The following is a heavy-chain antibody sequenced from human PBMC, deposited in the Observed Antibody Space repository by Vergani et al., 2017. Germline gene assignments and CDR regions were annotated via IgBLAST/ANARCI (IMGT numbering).Heavy chain of an antibody. J-gene: IGHJ4*02. CDR2: INLDGSSP. CDR3: AREAFSGDY. CDR1: GFTFSSYC. Sequence: EVQLVESGGGLVQPGGSLRLSCAASGFTFSSYCMHWVRQAPGRCLVWVSRINLDGSSPGYADSVKGRFTISRDNAKNTLYLQMNSLRAEDTAVYYCAREAFSGDYWGQGTLVTVSS. V-gene: IGHV3-74*01.